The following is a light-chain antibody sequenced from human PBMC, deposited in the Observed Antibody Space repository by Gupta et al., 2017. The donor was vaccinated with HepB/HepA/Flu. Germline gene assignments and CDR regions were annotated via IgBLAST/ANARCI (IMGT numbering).Light chain of an antibody. Sequence: QSVLTQPPSVSGAPGQRVTISCTGSRSNIGAGYDVHWYQQLPGTAPKLLLFGNNNRPLGVPDRFSGSKSGTSASLAITGLLAGDEADDECQYYDSSLSGVGFGGGTKLTVL. CDR3: QYYDSSLSGVG. CDR2: GNN. J-gene: IGLJ2*01. V-gene: IGLV1-40*01. CDR1: RSNIGAGYD.